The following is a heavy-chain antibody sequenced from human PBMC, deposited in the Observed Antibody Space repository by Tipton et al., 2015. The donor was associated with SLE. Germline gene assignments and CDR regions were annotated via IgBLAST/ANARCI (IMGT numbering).Heavy chain of an antibody. CDR3: ASTPRSSSWYPLDY. J-gene: IGHJ4*02. CDR2: IYTSGST. CDR1: GGSISSSSYY. D-gene: IGHD6-13*01. V-gene: IGHV4-61*02. Sequence: TLSLTCTVSGGSISSSSYYWSWIRQPAGKGLEWIGRIYTSGSTNYNPSLKSRVTMSVDTSKNQFSLKLSSVTAADTAVYYCASTPRSSSWYPLDYWGQGTLVTVSS.